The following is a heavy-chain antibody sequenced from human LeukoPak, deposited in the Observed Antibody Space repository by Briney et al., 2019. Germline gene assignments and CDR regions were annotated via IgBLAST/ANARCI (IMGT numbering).Heavy chain of an antibody. CDR1: GGTFSSYA. D-gene: IGHD1-26*01. CDR3: ARDRLTGEYYFDY. CDR2: ISAYNGNT. V-gene: IGHV1-18*01. J-gene: IGHJ4*02. Sequence: ASVKVSCKASGGTFSSYAISWVRQAPGQGLEWMGWISAYNGNTNYAQKLQGRVTITTDTSTSTAYMELRSLRSDDTAVYYRARDRLTGEYYFDYWGQGTLVTVSS.